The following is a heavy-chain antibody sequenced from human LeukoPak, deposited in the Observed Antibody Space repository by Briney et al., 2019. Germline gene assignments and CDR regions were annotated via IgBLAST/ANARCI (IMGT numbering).Heavy chain of an antibody. D-gene: IGHD6-13*01. Sequence: SETLSRTCTVSGGSISSYYWRWIRQPPGKGLEWIGYIYYSGSTNYNPSLKSRVTISVDTSKNQFSLKLSSVTAADTAVYYCARGKGLIALYGMDVWGQGTTVTVSS. V-gene: IGHV4-59*01. CDR2: IYYSGST. CDR3: ARGKGLIALYGMDV. CDR1: GGSISSYY. J-gene: IGHJ6*02.